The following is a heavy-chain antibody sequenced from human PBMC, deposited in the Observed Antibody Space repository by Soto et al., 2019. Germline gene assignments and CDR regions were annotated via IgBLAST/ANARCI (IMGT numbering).Heavy chain of an antibody. D-gene: IGHD1-26*01. J-gene: IGHJ6*02. Sequence: EVQLLESGGGLVQPGGSLRLSCAASGFTFSSYAMSWVRQAPGKGLEWVSAISGSGSSISYADSVRGRFIITRDNAENSLYMQMNSLRAEDTAVYYCATDSGSYSGYSYYAMDVWGQGTTVTVSS. CDR1: GFTFSSYA. CDR3: ATDSGSYSGYSYYAMDV. CDR2: ISGSGSSI. V-gene: IGHV3-23*01.